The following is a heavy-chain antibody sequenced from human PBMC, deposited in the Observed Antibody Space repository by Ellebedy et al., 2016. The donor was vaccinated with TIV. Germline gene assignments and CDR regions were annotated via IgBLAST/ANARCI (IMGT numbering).Heavy chain of an antibody. CDR1: GYSFSTHW. Sequence: GESLKISCKASGYSFSTHWIGCVRQTPGKGLEWMGIIYPGDSDTKYSPSFQGQATLSADKSISTAYLQWSSLKASDTAMYYCARHRPPHLPVHWGQGTLVTVSS. D-gene: IGHD2-2*01. CDR3: ARHRPPHLPVH. CDR2: IYPGDSDT. V-gene: IGHV5-51*01. J-gene: IGHJ1*01.